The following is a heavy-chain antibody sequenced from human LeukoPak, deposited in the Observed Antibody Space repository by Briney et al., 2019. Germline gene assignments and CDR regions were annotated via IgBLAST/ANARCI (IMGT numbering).Heavy chain of an antibody. D-gene: IGHD6-19*01. CDR2: ISWDGGST. J-gene: IGHJ6*03. CDR3: AKAGYSSGWSLYYYYYYMDV. Sequence: GGSLRLSCAASGFTFDDYAMHWVRQAPGKGLEWVSLISWDGGSTYYADSVKGRFTISRDNSKNSLYLQMNSLRAEDTALYYCAKAGYSSGWSLYYYYYYMDVWGKGTTVTVS. CDR1: GFTFDDYA. V-gene: IGHV3-43D*03.